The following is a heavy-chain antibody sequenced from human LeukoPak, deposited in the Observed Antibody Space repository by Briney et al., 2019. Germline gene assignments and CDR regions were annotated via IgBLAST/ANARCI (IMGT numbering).Heavy chain of an antibody. CDR2: IRFDGANR. Sequence: GGSLRLPCAASGFTFSNHIMHWARQAPGKGLEWVSFIRFDGANRHYVDSVKGRFTISRDNPNNMLYLQMNSLKFDDTAVYYCARDAYHSGDLDQWGEGTLVIVSS. CDR3: ARDAYHSGDLDQ. J-gene: IGHJ4*02. CDR1: GFTFSNHI. D-gene: IGHD3/OR15-3a*01. V-gene: IGHV3-30*02.